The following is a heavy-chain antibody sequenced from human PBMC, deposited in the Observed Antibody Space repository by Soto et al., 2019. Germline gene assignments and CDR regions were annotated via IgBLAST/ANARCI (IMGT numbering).Heavy chain of an antibody. D-gene: IGHD3-16*01. CDR3: ARDGGMITFGGVPIWYY. Sequence: GGSLRLSCAASGFTFSSYSMNWVRQAPGKGLEWVSSISSSSSYIYYADSVKGRFTISRDNAKNSLYLQMNSLRAEDTAVYYCARDGGMITFGGVPIWYYWGQGTLVTVSS. J-gene: IGHJ4*02. CDR2: ISSSSSYI. CDR1: GFTFSSYS. V-gene: IGHV3-21*01.